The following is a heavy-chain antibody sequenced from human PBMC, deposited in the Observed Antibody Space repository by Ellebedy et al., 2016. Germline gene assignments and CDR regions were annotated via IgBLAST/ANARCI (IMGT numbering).Heavy chain of an antibody. CDR3: AKHLVRAHDY. V-gene: IGHV3-30*18. D-gene: IGHD3-10*01. Sequence: GESLKISCVASGFSSRSYGMHWVRQAPGKGLEWVAVIAYDGSNKFYADSVKGRFTISRDNSKNTVFLQLNSLRAEDTAIYYRAKHLVRAHDYWGQGTLVTVSS. J-gene: IGHJ4*02. CDR1: GFSSRSYG. CDR2: IAYDGSNK.